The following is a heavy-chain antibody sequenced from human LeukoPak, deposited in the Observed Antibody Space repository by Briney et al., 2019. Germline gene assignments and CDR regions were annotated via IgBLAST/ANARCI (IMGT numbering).Heavy chain of an antibody. CDR1: GYTFTGYY. V-gene: IGHV1-2*02. CDR3: ARRTMVRGARGAFDI. J-gene: IGHJ3*02. CDR2: INPNSGGT. D-gene: IGHD3-10*01. Sequence: ASVKVSCKASGYTFTGYYMHWVRQAPGQGLEWMGWINPNSGGTNYAQKFQGRVTMTRDTSISTAYMELSRLRSDDTAVYYCARRTMVRGARGAFDIWGQGTMVTVSS.